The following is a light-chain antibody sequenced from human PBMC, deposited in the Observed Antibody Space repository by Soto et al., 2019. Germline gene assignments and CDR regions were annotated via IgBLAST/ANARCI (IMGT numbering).Light chain of an antibody. J-gene: IGLJ1*01. Sequence: QSVLTQPASVSRSPGHSITISCTGTSSDVGGYNYVSWYQQHPGKAPKLMIYDVSNRPSGVSNRFSGSKSGNTASLTISGLQAEDEADYYCSSYTSSSTPLYVFGTGTKVTVL. CDR3: SSYTSSSTPLYV. CDR1: SSDVGGYNY. V-gene: IGLV2-14*01. CDR2: DVS.